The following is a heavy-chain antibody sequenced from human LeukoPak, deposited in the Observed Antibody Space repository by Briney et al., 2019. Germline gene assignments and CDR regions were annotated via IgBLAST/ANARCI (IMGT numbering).Heavy chain of an antibody. D-gene: IGHD5-24*01. CDR3: ANAEMATG. V-gene: IGHV3-64*01. CDR1: GFTFSIYA. J-gene: IGHJ4*02. Sequence: GGSLRLSCAASGFTFSIYAMHWVRQAPGKGLKYVSGISSNGYSTYYANSVKGRFTISRDNSKNTLYLQMNSLRAEDTAVYYCANAEMATGWGQGTLVTVSS. CDR2: ISSNGYST.